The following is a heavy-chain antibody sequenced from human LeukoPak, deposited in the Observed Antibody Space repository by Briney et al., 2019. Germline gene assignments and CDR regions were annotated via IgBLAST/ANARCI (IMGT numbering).Heavy chain of an antibody. CDR3: ARRISWAAAGNWFDY. CDR2: IKQDGSEK. J-gene: IGHJ4*02. CDR1: GFTFSSYW. V-gene: IGHV3-7*01. Sequence: PGGSLRLSCAGSGFTFSSYWMSWVRQAPGKGLEWVANIKQDGSEKYYVDSVKGRFTISRDNAKNSLYLQMNSLRAEDTAVYYRARRISWAAAGNWFDYWGQGTLVTVSS. D-gene: IGHD6-13*01.